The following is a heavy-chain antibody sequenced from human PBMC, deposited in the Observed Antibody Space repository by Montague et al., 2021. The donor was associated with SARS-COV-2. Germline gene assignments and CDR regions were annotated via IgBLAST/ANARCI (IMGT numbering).Heavy chain of an antibody. CDR2: IYHSGST. CDR1: GGSISSSSYY. CDR3: ARQGDQLLLEYWFDP. Sequence: SETLSLTCTVSGGSISSSSYYWGWIRQPPGKRLEWIGSIYHSGSTYYNPSLKSRVTISVDTSKNQFSLKLSSVTAADTAVYYCARQGDQLLLEYWFDPWGQGTLVTVSS. J-gene: IGHJ5*02. V-gene: IGHV4-39*01. D-gene: IGHD2-2*01.